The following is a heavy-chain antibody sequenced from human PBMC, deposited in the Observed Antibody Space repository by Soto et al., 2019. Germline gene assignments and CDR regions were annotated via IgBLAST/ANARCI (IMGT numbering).Heavy chain of an antibody. Sequence: PSETLSLTCAVYGGSFSGYYWSWIRQPPGKGLEWIGEINHSGSTNYNPSLKSRGTISKDTSKKQFSLKLRSVTAADTAVYYCARPYSETYWAAFDVWGQGTMVTVSS. CDR2: INHSGST. CDR3: ARPYSETYWAAFDV. J-gene: IGHJ3*01. V-gene: IGHV4-34*01. D-gene: IGHD1-26*01. CDR1: GGSFSGYY.